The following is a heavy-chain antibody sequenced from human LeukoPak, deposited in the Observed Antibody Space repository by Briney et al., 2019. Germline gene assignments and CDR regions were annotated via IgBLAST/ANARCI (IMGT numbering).Heavy chain of an antibody. V-gene: IGHV4-59*01. CDR1: GGSISSYF. CDR2: VYYSGST. Sequence: PSETLSLSCTVSGGSISSYFWSWIRQPPGKGLEWIGYVYYSGSTNYNPSLKSRVTISVDTSKKQFSLKLSSATAADTAVYYCARVLDLSKRGLDAFDIWGQGTMVTVSS. J-gene: IGHJ3*02. CDR3: ARVLDLSKRGLDAFDI. D-gene: IGHD3-16*01.